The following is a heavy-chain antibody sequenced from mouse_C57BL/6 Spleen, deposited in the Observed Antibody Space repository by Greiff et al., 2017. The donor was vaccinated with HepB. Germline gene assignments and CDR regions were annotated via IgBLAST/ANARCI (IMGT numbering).Heavy chain of an antibody. V-gene: IGHV3-6*01. Sequence: ESGPGLVKPSQSLSLTCSVTGYSITSGYYWNWIRQFPGNKLEWMGYISYDGSNNYNPSLKNRISITRDTSKNQFFLKLNSVTTEDTATYYCARDRDYGYDEYFDVWGTGTTVTVSS. CDR1: GYSITSGYY. CDR2: ISYDGSN. CDR3: ARDRDYGYDEYFDV. D-gene: IGHD2-2*01. J-gene: IGHJ1*03.